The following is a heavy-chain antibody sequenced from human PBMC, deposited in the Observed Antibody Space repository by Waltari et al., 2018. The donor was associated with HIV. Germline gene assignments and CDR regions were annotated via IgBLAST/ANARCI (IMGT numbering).Heavy chain of an antibody. CDR1: GGSIIRSNYS. Sequence: QLQLQESGPGPVRPSETLSLTCTVPGGSIIRSNYSWGWIRQPPGKGLEWIGSIYYTGSTYHNPSLKSRVTISVDTSKNQCSLELSSVTAADTAVYYCARHKGTGSDWQTHFDYWGQGTLVTVSS. CDR2: IYYTGST. D-gene: IGHD6-19*01. CDR3: ARHKGTGSDWQTHFDY. V-gene: IGHV4-39*01. J-gene: IGHJ4*02.